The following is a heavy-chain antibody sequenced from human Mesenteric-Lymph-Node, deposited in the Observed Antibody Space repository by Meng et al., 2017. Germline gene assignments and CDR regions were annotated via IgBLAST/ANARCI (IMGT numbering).Heavy chain of an antibody. CDR2: INHSGST. V-gene: IGHV4-34*01. D-gene: IGHD3-22*01. CDR3: TGDGYIFGTGYWFYP. J-gene: IGHJ5*02. Sequence: GSLRLSCAVYGGSFSGYYWSWIRQPPGKGLEWIGEINHSGSTNYNPSLKSRVTISVDTTKNQFTLKLTSVTAAATAVYYCTGDGYIFGTGYWFYPWGPGTLVTVSS. CDR1: GGSFSGYY.